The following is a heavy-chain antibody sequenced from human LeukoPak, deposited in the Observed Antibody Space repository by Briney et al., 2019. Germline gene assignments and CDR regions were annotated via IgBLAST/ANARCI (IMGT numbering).Heavy chain of an antibody. V-gene: IGHV4-39*01. D-gene: IGHD5-24*01. Sequence: SETLSLTCTVSGGSISNSSYYWGWIRQPPGKGLEWIGSMYHSGSTYYNPSLKSRATISVDTSKNQFSLKLSSVTAADTAVYYCARHGRMGTIDPSYWGQGTLVTVSS. CDR3: ARHGRMGTIDPSY. CDR2: MYHSGST. CDR1: GGSISNSSYY. J-gene: IGHJ4*02.